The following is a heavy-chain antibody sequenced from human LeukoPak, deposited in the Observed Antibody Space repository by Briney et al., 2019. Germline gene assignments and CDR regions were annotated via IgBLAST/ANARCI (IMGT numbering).Heavy chain of an antibody. J-gene: IGHJ4*02. CDR3: ARDLAAIYSSGYYLSDY. V-gene: IGHV1-18*01. Sequence: ASAKVSCKASGYTFTSYGISWVRQAPGQGLEWMGWISAYNGNTNYAQKLQGRVTMTTDTSTSTAYMELRSLRSDDTAVYYCARDLAAIYSSGYYLSDYWGQGTLVTVSS. D-gene: IGHD3-22*01. CDR1: GYTFTSYG. CDR2: ISAYNGNT.